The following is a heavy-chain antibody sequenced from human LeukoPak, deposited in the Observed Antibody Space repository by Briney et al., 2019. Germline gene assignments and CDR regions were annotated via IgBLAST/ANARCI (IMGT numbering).Heavy chain of an antibody. CDR1: GFTFSSYW. Sequence: PGGSLRLSCAASGFTFSSYWMSWVRQAPGKGLEWVAFIRYDGSNKYYADSVRGRITTSRDNSKNTLYLQMNSLRAEDTAVYYCAKDGGYSNPWDDAFDIWGQGTMVTVSS. D-gene: IGHD4-11*01. CDR2: IRYDGSNK. V-gene: IGHV3-30*02. CDR3: AKDGGYSNPWDDAFDI. J-gene: IGHJ3*02.